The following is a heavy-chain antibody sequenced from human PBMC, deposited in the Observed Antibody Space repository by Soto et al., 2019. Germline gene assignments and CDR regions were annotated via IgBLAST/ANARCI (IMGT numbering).Heavy chain of an antibody. Sequence: PSETLSLTCAVSGGSISSGGYSWHWIRQPPGKGLEWIGYIDHSGSTNYNPSLKSRVTISVDTSKNQFSLKLSSVTAADTAVYYCARCFPDIVVVVAATPGAYWFDPWCQGTLLTVSS. CDR1: GGSISSGGYS. CDR2: IDHSGST. D-gene: IGHD2-15*01. CDR3: ARCFPDIVVVVAATPGAYWFDP. V-gene: IGHV4-30-2*01. J-gene: IGHJ5*02.